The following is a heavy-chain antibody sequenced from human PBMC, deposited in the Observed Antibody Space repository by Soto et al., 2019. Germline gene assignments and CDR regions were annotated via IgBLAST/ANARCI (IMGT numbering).Heavy chain of an antibody. D-gene: IGHD1-26*01. V-gene: IGHV3-23*01. CDR2: ISEGGTIT. Sequence: GGSLRLSCAAFGFTFTSYAMTWVRQAPGKGLEWVSAISEGGTITYHADSVRGRFTISRDNSKNTVYLQMNSLRAEDTAVYFCAKGGRRRGSYPPLDYWGQGTLVTVSS. CDR3: AKGGRRRGSYPPLDY. J-gene: IGHJ4*02. CDR1: GFTFTSYA.